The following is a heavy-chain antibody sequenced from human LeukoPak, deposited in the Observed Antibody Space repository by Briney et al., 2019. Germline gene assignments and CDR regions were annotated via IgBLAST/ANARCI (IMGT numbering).Heavy chain of an antibody. CDR2: ISSNGGST. V-gene: IGHV3-64D*09. CDR1: GFTFSSYA. D-gene: IGHD1-26*01. Sequence: GGSLRLSCSASGFTFSSYAMHWVRQAPGEGLEYVSAISSNGGSTYYADSVKGRFTISRDNSKNTLYLQMSSLRAEDTAVYYCVKEIVGARGYFDYWGQGTLVTVSS. J-gene: IGHJ4*02. CDR3: VKEIVGARGYFDY.